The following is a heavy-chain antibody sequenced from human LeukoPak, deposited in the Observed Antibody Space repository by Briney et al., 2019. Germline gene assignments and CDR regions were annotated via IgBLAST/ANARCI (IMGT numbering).Heavy chain of an antibody. D-gene: IGHD4-17*01. CDR2: INPNSGGT. CDR3: ARTDSGAYGSFDN. Sequence: ASVTVSCKASRYTFTGYHMHWVRQAPGQGLEWRGWINPNSGGTKYGQKFQGRVTMTRDTSISTAYMELSSLISDDTAVYFCARTDSGAYGSFDNWGQGTLVTVSS. CDR1: RYTFTGYH. V-gene: IGHV1-2*02. J-gene: IGHJ4*02.